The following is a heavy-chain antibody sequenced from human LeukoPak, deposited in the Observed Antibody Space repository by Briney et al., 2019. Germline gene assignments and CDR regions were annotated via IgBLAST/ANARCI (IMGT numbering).Heavy chain of an antibody. J-gene: IGHJ4*02. CDR1: GGSIRSYY. D-gene: IGHD2-15*01. V-gene: IGHV4-59*08. Sequence: PSVTLSLTCTVSGGSIRSYYWSWIRQPPGKGLEWVGYIFYSGTTDSNPSLKSRVTISVDTSKNQCSLKLSSGTAADTAVYYCARTYCSGGSCHFDYWGQGTLVTVSS. CDR2: IFYSGTT. CDR3: ARTYCSGGSCHFDY.